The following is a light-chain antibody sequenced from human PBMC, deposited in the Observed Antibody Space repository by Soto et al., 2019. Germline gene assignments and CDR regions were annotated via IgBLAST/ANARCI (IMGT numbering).Light chain of an antibody. V-gene: IGKV2-28*01. CDR2: LGS. CDR3: MQALQT. J-gene: IGKJ4*01. CDR1: RSLLHSNEHNY. Sequence: DIMMTQSPLSLPVNPGVPASTSCWSSRSLLHSNEHNYLDWCLQKPGQSPHLLIYLGSNRASGVPDRFSGSGPGTDFTLKISGLEAEDAGVYYCMQALQTFGGGTKVDIK.